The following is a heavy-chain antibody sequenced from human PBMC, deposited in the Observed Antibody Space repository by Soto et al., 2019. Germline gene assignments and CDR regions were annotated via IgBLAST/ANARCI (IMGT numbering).Heavy chain of an antibody. CDR2: XYXXXXX. CDR1: GGSISSSSYY. Sequence: SETLSLTCTVSGGSISSSSYYWGWIRQPPGKGLEXIGXXYXXXXXYXXPSLKSRVTISVDTSKNQFSLKLSSVTAADTAVYYCARHGTYGERDYWGQGTLVTASS. CDR3: ARHGTYGERDY. V-gene: IGHV4-39*01. D-gene: IGHD4-17*01. J-gene: IGHJ4*02.